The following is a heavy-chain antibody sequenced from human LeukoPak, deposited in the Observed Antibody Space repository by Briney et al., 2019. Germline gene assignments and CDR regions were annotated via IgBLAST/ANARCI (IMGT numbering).Heavy chain of an antibody. Sequence: GGSLRLSCAAPGFTFSSYSMNWVRQAPGKGLEWVSSISSSSSYIYYADSVKGRFTISRDNAKNSLYLQMNSLRAEDTAVYYCARGPLKLGRAYSSSWLGYWGQGTLVTVSS. CDR2: ISSSSSYI. CDR1: GFTFSSYS. J-gene: IGHJ4*02. CDR3: ARGPLKLGRAYSSSWLGY. D-gene: IGHD6-13*01. V-gene: IGHV3-21*01.